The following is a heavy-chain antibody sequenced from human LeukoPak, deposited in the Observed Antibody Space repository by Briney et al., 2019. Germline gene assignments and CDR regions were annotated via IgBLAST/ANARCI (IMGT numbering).Heavy chain of an antibody. J-gene: IGHJ3*02. Sequence: PGGSLRLSCAASGFTFDNYGVSWVRQVPGKGLEWVSGINWNGGRTGYADSVKGRFIISRDNAKKSLYLQMNGLRVEETALYYCARGYPGALDIWGQGTMVSVSS. CDR2: INWNGGRT. V-gene: IGHV3-20*04. CDR1: GFTFDNYG. D-gene: IGHD2-15*01. CDR3: ARGYPGALDI.